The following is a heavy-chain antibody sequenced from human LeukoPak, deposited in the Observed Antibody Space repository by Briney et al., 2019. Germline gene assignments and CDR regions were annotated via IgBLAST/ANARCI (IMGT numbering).Heavy chain of an antibody. Sequence: ASVKVSCKASGYTFTSYYMHWVRQAPGQGLEWMGIINPSGGSTSYAQKFQGRVTMTRDTSTSTVYMELSSLRSEDTAVYYCARLIAPRQLVLTVATDPDYWGQGTLVTVSS. CDR2: INPSGGST. CDR3: ARLIAPRQLVLTVATDPDY. J-gene: IGHJ4*02. CDR1: GYTFTSYY. D-gene: IGHD6-13*01. V-gene: IGHV1-46*01.